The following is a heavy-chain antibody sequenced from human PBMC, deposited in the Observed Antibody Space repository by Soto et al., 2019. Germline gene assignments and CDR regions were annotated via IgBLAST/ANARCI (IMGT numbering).Heavy chain of an antibody. D-gene: IGHD3-22*01. CDR1: RAFINSGGFY. Sequence: SETLSLTCSVSRAFINSGGFYYSWIRQPPGKGLEWLGYIFHSGSTLYTPSLRGRLTLSADTSRNQLSLHLTSVTAADTAVYYCARGHKRDSSGYYFAYAFDIWGQGTMVT. CDR2: IFHSGST. CDR3: ARGHKRDSSGYYFAYAFDI. J-gene: IGHJ3*02. V-gene: IGHV4-31*03.